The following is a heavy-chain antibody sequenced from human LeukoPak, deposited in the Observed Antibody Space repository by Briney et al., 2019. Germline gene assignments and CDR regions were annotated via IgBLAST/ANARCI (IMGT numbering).Heavy chain of an antibody. CDR1: GDSISSRSYY. CDR3: ARTRYYYNSRSYVAPYYFDY. D-gene: IGHD3-10*01. J-gene: IGHJ4*02. CDR2: IYYSGST. Sequence: SETLSLTCTVSGDSISSRSYYWGWIRQPPGKGLEWIGSIYYSGSTYYNPSLKSRVTISVDTSKNQFSLKLSSVTAADTAVYYCARTRYYYNSRSYVAPYYFDYWGQGTLVTVSS. V-gene: IGHV4-39*01.